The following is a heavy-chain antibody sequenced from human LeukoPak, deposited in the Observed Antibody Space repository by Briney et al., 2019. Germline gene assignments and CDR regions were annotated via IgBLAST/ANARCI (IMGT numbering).Heavy chain of an antibody. CDR1: GFTFSSYG. CDR3: ARPSGSHYYYYGMDV. J-gene: IGHJ6*02. Sequence: GGSLRLSCAASGFTFSSYGMHWVRQAPGKGLEWVAVISYDGSNKYYADSVKGRFTISRDNSKNTLYLQMNSLRAEDTAVYYCARPSGSHYYYYGMDVWGQGTTVTVSS. D-gene: IGHD1-26*01. CDR2: ISYDGSNK. V-gene: IGHV3-30*03.